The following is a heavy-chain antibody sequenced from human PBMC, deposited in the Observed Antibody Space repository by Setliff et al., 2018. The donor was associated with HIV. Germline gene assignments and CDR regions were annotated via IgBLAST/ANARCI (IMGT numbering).Heavy chain of an antibody. D-gene: IGHD4-17*01. CDR2: IYTSGST. Sequence: PSETLSLTCTVSGGSISSSSYYWGWIRQPPGKGLEWIGHIYTSGSTNYNPSLKSRVTMSVDTSKNQFSLKLTSVTASDTAVYYCARAAAGNTGPFDLWGQGSPVTVSS. CDR3: ARAAAGNTGPFDL. V-gene: IGHV4-61*05. J-gene: IGHJ4*02. CDR1: GGSISSSSYY.